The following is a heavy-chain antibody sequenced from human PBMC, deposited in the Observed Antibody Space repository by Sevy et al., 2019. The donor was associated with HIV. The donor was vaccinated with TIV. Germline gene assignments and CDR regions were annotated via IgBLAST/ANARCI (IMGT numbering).Heavy chain of an antibody. D-gene: IGHD3-9*01. CDR1: GITFSTSG. J-gene: IGHJ6*02. Sequence: GALRLSCVVSGITFSTSGMHWVRQAPGKGLEGGAVISYHGRDKFYADPVKGRSTISRDNSKNILYLQMISLRAEDTAVYYCAKDFTGYNGMDVWGQGTMVTVSS. CDR2: ISYHGRDK. CDR3: AKDFTGYNGMDV. V-gene: IGHV3-30*18.